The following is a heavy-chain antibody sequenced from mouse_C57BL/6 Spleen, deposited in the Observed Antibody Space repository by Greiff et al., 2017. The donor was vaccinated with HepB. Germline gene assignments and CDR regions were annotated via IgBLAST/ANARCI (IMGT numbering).Heavy chain of an antibody. J-gene: IGHJ1*03. CDR2: ISDGGSYT. CDR1: GFTFSSYA. Sequence: EVQVVESGGGLVKPGGSLKLSCAASGFTFSSYAMSWVRQTPEKRLEWVATISDGGSYTYYPDNVKGRFTISRDNAKNNLYLQMSHLKSEDTAMYYCARDRLITTVVDVWGTGTTVTVSS. CDR3: ARDRLITTVVDV. D-gene: IGHD1-1*01. V-gene: IGHV5-4*01.